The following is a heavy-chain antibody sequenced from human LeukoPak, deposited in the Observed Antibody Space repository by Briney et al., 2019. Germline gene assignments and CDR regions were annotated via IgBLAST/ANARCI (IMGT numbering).Heavy chain of an antibody. CDR3: ARGHTYGGNSVDP. Sequence: SETLSLTCTVSGGSISSYYWSWIRQPPGKGLEWIGHIYPSGSSNYNPSLKSRGTISIDTSKNHFSLILKSVTVADTTLHYCARGHTYGGNSVDPWGQGTLVTVSS. CDR2: IYPSGSS. J-gene: IGHJ5*02. D-gene: IGHD4-23*01. CDR1: GGSISSYY. V-gene: IGHV4-4*07.